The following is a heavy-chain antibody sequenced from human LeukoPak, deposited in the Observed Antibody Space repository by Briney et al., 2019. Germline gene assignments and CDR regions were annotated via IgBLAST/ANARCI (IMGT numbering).Heavy chain of an antibody. CDR3: ARGGSARFDY. CDR2: ISISTSYI. CDR1: GLTLSSYS. J-gene: IGHJ4*02. D-gene: IGHD2-15*01. V-gene: IGHV3-21*01. Sequence: GGSLRLSCAASGLTLSSYSMNWIPLTPGKGLEPVSSISISTSYIYYADSVTGRLTISRDNAKNSLYLQMNSLRAEDTAVYYCARGGSARFDYWGQGTLVTVSS.